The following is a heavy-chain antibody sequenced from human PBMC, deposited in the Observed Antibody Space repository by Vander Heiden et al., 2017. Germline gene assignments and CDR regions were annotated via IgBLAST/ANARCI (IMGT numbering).Heavy chain of an antibody. Sequence: QVQLVQSGAEVKKPGDSVTISCQASGYTTNNYGCTWARQAPGQGLECMGWTNTYNGITHYAQNVQGRVTMTADTSTTTAYMELRSLRSDDTAVYYCATYSSLIPDYWGQGTLVTVSA. CDR1: GYTTNNYG. CDR3: ATYSSLIPDY. V-gene: IGHV1-18*01. D-gene: IGHD6-13*01. J-gene: IGHJ4*02. CDR2: TNTYNGIT.